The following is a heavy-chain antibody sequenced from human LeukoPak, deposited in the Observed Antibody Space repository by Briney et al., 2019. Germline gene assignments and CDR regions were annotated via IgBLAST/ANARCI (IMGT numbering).Heavy chain of an antibody. CDR2: IYYSGTT. Sequence: PSETLSLTCTVSGGSISYYYWSWIRQSPGKGLEWIGYIYYSGTTNYNPSLKSRVTISVDTSKNQFSLQLRSVTAADTAVYYCAREDPQTTVPEGMELWGQGTTVPVSS. V-gene: IGHV4-59*01. CDR1: GGSISYYY. D-gene: IGHD4-17*01. J-gene: IGHJ6*02. CDR3: AREDPQTTVPEGMEL.